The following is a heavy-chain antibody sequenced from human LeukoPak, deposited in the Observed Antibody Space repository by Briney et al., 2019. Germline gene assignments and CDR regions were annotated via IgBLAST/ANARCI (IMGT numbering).Heavy chain of an antibody. D-gene: IGHD6-19*01. V-gene: IGHV1-58*02. Sequence: GASVKVSCKASGFTFTSSAMQWVRQARGQRLEWIGWIVVGSGNTNYAQKFQERVTITRDMSTSTAYMELSSLRSEDAAVYYCAARYSSGWDYGMDVWGQGTTVTVSS. CDR2: IVVGSGNT. J-gene: IGHJ6*02. CDR3: AARYSSGWDYGMDV. CDR1: GFTFTSSA.